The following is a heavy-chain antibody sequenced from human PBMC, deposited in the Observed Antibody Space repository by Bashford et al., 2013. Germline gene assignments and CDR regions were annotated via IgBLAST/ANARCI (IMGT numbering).Heavy chain of an antibody. CDR2: FDPEDGET. Sequence: ASVKVSCKVSGYTLSEVSMHWVRQAPEKGLSGWEVFDPEDGETIYAEKFQGRVTMTEDTSTDTAYMELSSLRSEDTAVYYCAARLWELQDYWGQGTLVTVSS. V-gene: IGHV1-24*01. J-gene: IGHJ4*02. CDR3: AARLWELQDY. CDR1: GYTLSEVS. D-gene: IGHD1-26*01.